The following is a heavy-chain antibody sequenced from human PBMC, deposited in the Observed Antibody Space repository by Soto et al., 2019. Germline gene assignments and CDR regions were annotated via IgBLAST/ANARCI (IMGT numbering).Heavy chain of an antibody. V-gene: IGHV3-30-3*01. CDR2: ISYDGSNK. CDR3: ARESEQWLNNRAEYFQH. J-gene: IGHJ1*01. D-gene: IGHD6-19*01. CDR1: GFTFSSYA. Sequence: QVQLVESGGGVVQPGRSLRLSCAASGFTFSSYAMHWVRQAPGKGLEWVAVISYDGSNKYYAASVKGRFTISRDNSKNTLYVQMNSLRAEDTAVYYCARESEQWLNNRAEYFQHWGQGTLGTVSS.